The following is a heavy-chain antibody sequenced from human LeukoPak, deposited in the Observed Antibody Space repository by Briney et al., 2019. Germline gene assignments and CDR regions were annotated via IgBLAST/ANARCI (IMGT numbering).Heavy chain of an antibody. CDR1: GYTFTGYY. V-gene: IGHV1-2*02. J-gene: IGHJ4*02. Sequence: ASVKVSCEASGYTFTGYYMHWVRQAPGQGLEWMGWINPNSGGTNYAQKFQGRVTMTRDTSISTAYMELSRLRSDDTAVYYCARGSDDFWSSYYPSYWGQGTLDTVSS. CDR2: INPNSGGT. CDR3: ARGSDDFWSSYYPSY. D-gene: IGHD3-3*01.